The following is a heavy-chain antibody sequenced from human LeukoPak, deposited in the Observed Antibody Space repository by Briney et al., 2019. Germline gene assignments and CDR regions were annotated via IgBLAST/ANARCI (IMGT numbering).Heavy chain of an antibody. Sequence: SDTLSLPRTVSGGSLSRYYGSWIRHPAGKGLEWIGRIYTSGSTNYSPSLKSRVTMSVDTSKNEFSLKLSSVTAADTAVYYCARDLGSSSWYRRSYFDYWGQGTLVTVSS. CDR1: GGSLSRYY. CDR3: ARDLGSSSWYRRSYFDY. D-gene: IGHD6-13*01. CDR2: IYTSGST. J-gene: IGHJ4*02. V-gene: IGHV4-4*07.